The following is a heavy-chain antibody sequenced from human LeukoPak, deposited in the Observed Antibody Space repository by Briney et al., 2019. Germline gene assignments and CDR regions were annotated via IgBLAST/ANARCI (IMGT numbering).Heavy chain of an antibody. D-gene: IGHD2-15*01. V-gene: IGHV4-59*01. CDR1: GGSISSYY. CDR2: IYYSGST. J-gene: IGHJ3*02. CDR3: ARQLVRTYCSGGSCFSTPHAFDI. Sequence: SETLSLTCTVSGGSISSYYWGWIRQPPGKGLEWIGYIYYSGSTNYNPSLKSRVTISVDTSKNQFSLKLSSVTAADTAVYYCARQLVRTYCSGGSCFSTPHAFDIWGQGTMVTVSS.